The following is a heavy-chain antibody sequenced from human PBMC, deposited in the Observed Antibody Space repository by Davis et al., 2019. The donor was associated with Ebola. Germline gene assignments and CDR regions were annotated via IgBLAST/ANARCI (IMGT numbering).Heavy chain of an antibody. Sequence: ASVKVSCKASGYTFTYYDINWVRQAAGQGLEWVGRINPNTGDTNYAQKFQGRVTMTRDTSISAAYMELTSLRSDDTAVYYCARDRGYRSMGFDYWGQGILVTVSS. J-gene: IGHJ4*02. CDR3: ARDRGYRSMGFDY. CDR2: INPNTGDT. D-gene: IGHD5-12*01. CDR1: GYTFTYYD. V-gene: IGHV1-2*06.